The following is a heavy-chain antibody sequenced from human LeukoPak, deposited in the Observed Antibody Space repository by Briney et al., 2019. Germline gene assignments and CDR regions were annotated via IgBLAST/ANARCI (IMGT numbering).Heavy chain of an antibody. CDR1: GFTFSSYG. CDR2: IRYDGSDE. J-gene: IGHJ3*02. CDR3: AKDPGHI. Sequence: PGGSLRLSCAASGFTFSSYGMHWVRQAPGKGLEWVAFIRYDGSDEYYADSVKGRFTISRDKSKNTLYLQMNSLRAEDTAVYYCAKDPGHIWGQGTMVTVSS. V-gene: IGHV3-30*02.